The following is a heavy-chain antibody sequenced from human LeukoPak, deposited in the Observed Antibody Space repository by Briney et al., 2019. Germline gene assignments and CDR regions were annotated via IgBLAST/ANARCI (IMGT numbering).Heavy chain of an antibody. V-gene: IGHV3-72*01. J-gene: IGHJ3*02. CDR1: GFTFSDHY. Sequence: GGSLRLSCAVSGFTFSDHYMDWVRQAPGKGLEWVARSRNKANGYTTVYAASVEGGFTISRHESKNSLYLQMNSLMIEDTAVYYCVRGFNSFDIWGRGTMVTVSS. CDR2: SRNKANGYTT. CDR3: VRGFNSFDI.